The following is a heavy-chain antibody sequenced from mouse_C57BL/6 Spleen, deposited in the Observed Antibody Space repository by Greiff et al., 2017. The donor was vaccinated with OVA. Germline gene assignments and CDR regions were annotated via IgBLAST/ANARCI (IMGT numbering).Heavy chain of an antibody. CDR3: ARQVVYYFDD. V-gene: IGHV5-9*01. CDR1: GFTFSSYT. Sequence: EVKLMESGGGLVKPGGSLKLSCAASGFTFSSYTMSWVRQTPEKRLEWVATISGGGGNTYYPDSVKGRFTISRDNAKNTLYLQMSSLRSEDTALYYCARQVVYYFDDWGQGTTLTVSS. J-gene: IGHJ2*01. D-gene: IGHD1-1*02. CDR2: ISGGGGNT.